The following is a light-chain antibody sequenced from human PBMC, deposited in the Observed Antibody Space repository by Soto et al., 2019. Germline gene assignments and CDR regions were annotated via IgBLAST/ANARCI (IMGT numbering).Light chain of an antibody. Sequence: EIVLTQSPGTLSLSLGERATLSCRASQSVSTKYVAWYQQKPGQAPSLLIYGTSNRAADVPDRFSGNGSGTDFSLTISRLETEDFAVYYCQHYGSSPPDTFGQGTKLEI. J-gene: IGKJ2*01. CDR1: QSVSTKY. CDR3: QHYGSSPPDT. V-gene: IGKV3-20*01. CDR2: GTS.